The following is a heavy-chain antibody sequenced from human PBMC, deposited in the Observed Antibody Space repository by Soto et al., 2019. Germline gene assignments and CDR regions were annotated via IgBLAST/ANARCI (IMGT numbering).Heavy chain of an antibody. V-gene: IGHV3-21*04. Sequence: GGSLRLSCAASGFTFSSYSMNWVRQAPGKGLEWVSSISSSSSYIYYADSVKGRFTISRDNSKNTLYLQMNSLRAEDMAVYYCARSGYYDILTGYYTDYWGQGTLVTVSS. CDR2: ISSSSSYI. CDR3: ARSGYYDILTGYYTDY. CDR1: GFTFSSYS. D-gene: IGHD3-9*01. J-gene: IGHJ4*02.